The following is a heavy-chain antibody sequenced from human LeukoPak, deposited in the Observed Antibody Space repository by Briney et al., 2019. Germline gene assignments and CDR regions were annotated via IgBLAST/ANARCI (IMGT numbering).Heavy chain of an antibody. Sequence: GESLKISCKGSGHSFTSYWISRVRQMPGKGLEWMGRIDPSDSYTNYSPSFQGHVTISADKSISTAYLQWSSLKASDSAMYYCARQEIAESPDYWGQGTLVTVSS. CDR3: ARQEIAESPDY. CDR1: GHSFTSYW. CDR2: IDPSDSYT. D-gene: IGHD6-13*01. J-gene: IGHJ4*02. V-gene: IGHV5-10-1*01.